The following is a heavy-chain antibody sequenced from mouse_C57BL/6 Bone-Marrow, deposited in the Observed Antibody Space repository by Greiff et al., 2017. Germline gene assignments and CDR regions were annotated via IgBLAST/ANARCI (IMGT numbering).Heavy chain of an antibody. CDR3: ARSSIYYGSSAAGCAY. J-gene: IGHJ3*01. CDR2: IYPGSGNT. CDR1: GYTFTDYY. Sequence: QVQLQQSGPELVKPGASVKISCKASGYTFTDYYINWVKQRPGQGLEWIGWIYPGSGNTKYNEKFKGKATLTVDTSSSTAYMQLSSLTSEDSAVYFCARSSIYYGSSAAGCAYWGQGTLVTVSA. D-gene: IGHD1-1*01. V-gene: IGHV1-84*01.